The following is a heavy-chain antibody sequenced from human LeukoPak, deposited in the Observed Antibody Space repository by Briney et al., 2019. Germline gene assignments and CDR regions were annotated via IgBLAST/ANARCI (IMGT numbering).Heavy chain of an antibody. V-gene: IGHV4-30-2*01. Sequence: SETLSLTCTVAVGSISSGGYYWRWIRQPPGKGLELIAYISTAGTTFYNPSLKSRVTISLDRSKNQFSLNLTSITAADTAVYYCAGQNVPTPHDYWGQGTQVTVSS. CDR1: VGSISSGGYY. CDR2: ISTAGTT. CDR3: AGQNVPTPHDY. D-gene: IGHD2-2*01. J-gene: IGHJ4*02.